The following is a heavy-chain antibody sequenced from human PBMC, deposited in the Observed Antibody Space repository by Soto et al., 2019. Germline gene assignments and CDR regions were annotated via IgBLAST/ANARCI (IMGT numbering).Heavy chain of an antibody. D-gene: IGHD3-10*01. CDR3: ALSYGSGSYPYYYYGMDV. CDR2: IYYSGST. J-gene: IGHJ6*02. CDR1: GGSISSYY. V-gene: IGHV4-59*01. Sequence: SETLSLTCTVSGGSISSYYWSWIRQPPGKGLEWIGYIYYSGSTNYNPSLKSRVTISVDTSKNQFSLKLSSVTAADTAVYYCALSYGSGSYPYYYYGMDVWGQGTTVTVSS.